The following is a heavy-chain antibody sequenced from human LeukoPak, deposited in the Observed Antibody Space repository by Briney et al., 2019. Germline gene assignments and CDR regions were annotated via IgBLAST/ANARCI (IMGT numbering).Heavy chain of an antibody. Sequence: ASVKVSCKASGHTFTSYAMNWVRQAPGQGLEWMGWINTNTGNPTYAQGFIGRFVFSLDTSVSTAYLQISSLKAEDTAVYYCATLPMVRGVISVYGYWGQGTLVTVSS. CDR1: GHTFTSYA. D-gene: IGHD3-10*01. J-gene: IGHJ4*02. CDR3: ATLPMVRGVISVYGY. V-gene: IGHV7-4-1*02. CDR2: INTNTGNP.